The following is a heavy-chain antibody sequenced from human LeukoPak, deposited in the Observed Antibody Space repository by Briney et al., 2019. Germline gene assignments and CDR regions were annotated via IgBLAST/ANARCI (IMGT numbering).Heavy chain of an antibody. CDR3: ASSGGYYTPFDY. CDR2: IYTSGST. V-gene: IGHV4-4*07. CDR1: GGSISSYY. Sequence: SETLSLTCTVSGGSISSYYWSWIRQPAGKGLEWIGRIYTSGSTNYNPSLKSRVTMSADTSKNQFSLKLSSVTAADTAVYYCASSGGYYTPFDYWGQGTLVTVSS. D-gene: IGHD3-3*01. J-gene: IGHJ4*02.